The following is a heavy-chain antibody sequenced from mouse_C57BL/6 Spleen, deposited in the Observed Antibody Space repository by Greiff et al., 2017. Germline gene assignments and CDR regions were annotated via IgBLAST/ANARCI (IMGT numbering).Heavy chain of an antibody. CDR1: GYTFTSYD. CDR3: ARRKSYYGSSDYFDY. V-gene: IGHV1-85*01. Sequence: VKLQQSGPELVKPGASVKLSCKASGYTFTSYDINWVKQRPGQGLEWIGWIYPRDGSTKYNEKFKGKATLTVDTSSSTAYMELHSLTSEDSAVYFCARRKSYYGSSDYFDYWGQGTTRTVSS. J-gene: IGHJ2*01. D-gene: IGHD1-1*01. CDR2: IYPRDGST.